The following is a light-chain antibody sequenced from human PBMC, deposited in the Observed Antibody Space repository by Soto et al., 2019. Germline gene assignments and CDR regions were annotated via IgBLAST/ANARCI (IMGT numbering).Light chain of an antibody. J-gene: IGLJ2*01. Sequence: QSVLTQPPSASGTPGQRVTISCSGSSSKIGSNTVNWYQQLPGTAPKLLIYSNNQRPSGVPDRFSGSKSGTSASLAISGLQPEDEADYYCAALDDSLNGVVFGGGTKLTVL. CDR1: SSKIGSNT. CDR3: AALDDSLNGVV. CDR2: SNN. V-gene: IGLV1-44*01.